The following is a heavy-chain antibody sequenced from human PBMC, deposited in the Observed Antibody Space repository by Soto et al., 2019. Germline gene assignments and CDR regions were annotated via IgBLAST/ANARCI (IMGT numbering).Heavy chain of an antibody. J-gene: IGHJ3*02. V-gene: IGHV1-69*06. D-gene: IGHD3-22*01. CDR3: ARVVTYYYDSSGPRGDYDAFDI. Sequence: AASVKVSCRAAGGTFSSYAISWVRQAPGQGLEWMGGIIPIFGTANYAQKFQGRVTITADKSTSTAYMELSSLRSEDTAVYYCARVVTYYYDSSGPRGDYDAFDIWGQGTMVTVS. CDR1: GGTFSSYA. CDR2: IIPIFGTA.